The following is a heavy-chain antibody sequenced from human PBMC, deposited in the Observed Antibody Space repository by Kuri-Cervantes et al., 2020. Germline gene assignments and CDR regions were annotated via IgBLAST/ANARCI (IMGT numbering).Heavy chain of an antibody. J-gene: IGHJ4*02. V-gene: IGHV2-70*12. CDR3: AHRPWQGLSFDY. CDR2: IDWDDDK. CDR1: GFSLNTSGMV. D-gene: IGHD5-12*01. Sequence: SGPTLVKHAPALPFICTSSGFSLNTSGMVVGWVRQPPGKALEWLALIDWDDDKYYSPFLKTRLTISKDTSINQVDLTMMNMGPVDTATYYCAHRPWQGLSFDYWGQGTLVTVSS.